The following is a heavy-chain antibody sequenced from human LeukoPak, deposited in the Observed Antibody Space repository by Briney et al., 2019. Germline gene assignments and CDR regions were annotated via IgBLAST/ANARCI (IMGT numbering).Heavy chain of an antibody. J-gene: IGHJ6*03. V-gene: IGHV3-21*01. D-gene: IGHD3-10*01. CDR2: ISSSSSYI. CDR3: ARDRRGYYGSGRPSGDYYMDV. Sequence: PGGSLRLSCAASGFTFSSYSMNWVRQAPGKGLEWVSSISSSSSYIYYADSVKGRFTISRDNAKNSLYLQMNSLRAEDTAVYYCARDRRGYYGSGRPSGDYYMDVWGKGTTVTVSS. CDR1: GFTFSSYS.